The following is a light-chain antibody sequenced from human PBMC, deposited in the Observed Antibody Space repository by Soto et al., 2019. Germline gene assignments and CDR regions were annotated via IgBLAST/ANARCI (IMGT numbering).Light chain of an antibody. CDR1: QSVSSY. Sequence: EIVLTQSPATLSLSPGERATLSCRASQSVSSYLAWYHQEPGQAPRLLIYDASNRATGIPARFSASGSGTDFTLTISSLEPEDFAVYYCQQRSNWPPSWTFGQGTKV. CDR2: DAS. J-gene: IGKJ1*01. CDR3: QQRSNWPPSWT. V-gene: IGKV3-11*01.